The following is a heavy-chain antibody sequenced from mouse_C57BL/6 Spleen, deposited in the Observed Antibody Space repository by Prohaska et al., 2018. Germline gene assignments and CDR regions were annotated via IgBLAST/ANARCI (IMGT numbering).Heavy chain of an antibody. V-gene: IGHV9-3*01. CDR2: INTYSGVP. Sequence: QIQLVQSGPELKKPGETVKISCKASGYTFTTYGMSWVKQAPGKGLKWMGWINTYSGVPTYADDFKGRFAFSLETSASTAYLQINNLKNEDTATYFCARRDMITTSYYFDYWGQGTTLTVSS. D-gene: IGHD2-4*01. CDR3: ARRDMITTSYYFDY. J-gene: IGHJ2*01. CDR1: GYTFTTYG.